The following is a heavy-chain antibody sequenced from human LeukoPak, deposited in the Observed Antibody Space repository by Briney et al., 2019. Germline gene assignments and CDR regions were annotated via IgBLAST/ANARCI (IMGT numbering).Heavy chain of an antibody. CDR3: AKGNYDFWSGYLAW. CDR1: GFTFSSYA. D-gene: IGHD3-3*01. J-gene: IGHJ4*02. V-gene: IGHV3-23*01. CDR2: ISGSGDNT. Sequence: GGSLKLSCAASGFTFSSYAMSWVRQAPGKGLEWVSGISGSGDNTYYADSVKGRFTISRDNSKNTLYLQMNSLRAEDTAVYYCAKGNYDFWSGYLAWWGQGTLVTVSS.